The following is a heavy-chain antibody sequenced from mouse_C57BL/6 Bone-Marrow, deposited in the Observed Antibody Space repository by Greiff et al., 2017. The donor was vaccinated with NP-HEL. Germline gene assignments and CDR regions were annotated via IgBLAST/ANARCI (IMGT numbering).Heavy chain of an antibody. CDR2: SRNKANDYTT. V-gene: IGHV7-1*01. J-gene: IGHJ1*03. Sequence: EVQLMESGGGLVQSGRSLRLSCATSGFTFSDFYMAWVRQAPGKGLEWIAASRNKANDYTTAYSASVQGRMIGSRDTTQSSLYLLMNAVRAEETAIYYCARGALDGYFDVGGTGTTVTVSS. CDR1: GFTFSDFY. CDR3: ARGALDGYFDV.